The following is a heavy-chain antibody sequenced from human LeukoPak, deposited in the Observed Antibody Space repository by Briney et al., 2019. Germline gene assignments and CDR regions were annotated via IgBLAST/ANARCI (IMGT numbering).Heavy chain of an antibody. CDR2: ITATGYNT. CDR3: AKDALAAAGTREATLFFHH. CDR1: GFTFSNYA. Sequence: GGSLRLSCAASGFTFSNYAMSWVRQAPGKGLEWVSSITATGYNTYHADSVKGRFTTSRDNSKNTVYLQVNSLRAEDSAIYYCAKDALAAAGTREATLFFHHWGQGTLVTVSS. D-gene: IGHD6-13*01. V-gene: IGHV3-23*01. J-gene: IGHJ1*01.